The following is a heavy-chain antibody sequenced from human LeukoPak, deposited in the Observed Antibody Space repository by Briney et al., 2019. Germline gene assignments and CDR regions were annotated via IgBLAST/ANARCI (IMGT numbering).Heavy chain of an antibody. CDR2: INPDSGNT. Sequence: ASVKVSCKASGYTFTSYDINWVRQAPGQGLEWMGWINPDSGNTVYAQKFQGRVTMTWNTSISTAYMELSSLRSEDTAVYYCARADRRGSSWYGRDYNWFDPWGQGTLVTVSS. CDR3: ARADRRGSSWYGRDYNWFDP. J-gene: IGHJ5*02. D-gene: IGHD6-13*01. V-gene: IGHV1-8*01. CDR1: GYTFTSYD.